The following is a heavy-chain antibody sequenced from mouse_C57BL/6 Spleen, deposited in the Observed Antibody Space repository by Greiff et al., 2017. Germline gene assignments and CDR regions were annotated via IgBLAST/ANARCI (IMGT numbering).Heavy chain of an antibody. J-gene: IGHJ4*01. D-gene: IGHD2-2*01. CDR1: GYTFTSYW. V-gene: IGHV1-64*01. Sequence: QVQLQQPGAELVKPGASVQLSCKASGYTFTSYWMHWVKQRPGQGLEWIGMIHPNSGSTNYNEKFKSKATLTVDKSSSPAYMQRSSLTSEDSAVYYCARKLVTYYAMDYWGQGTSGTVSS. CDR3: ARKLVTYYAMDY. CDR2: IHPNSGST.